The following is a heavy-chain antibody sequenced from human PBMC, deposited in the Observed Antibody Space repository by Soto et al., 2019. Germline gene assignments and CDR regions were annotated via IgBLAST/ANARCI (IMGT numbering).Heavy chain of an antibody. D-gene: IGHD5-12*01. CDR2: IYYSGSA. CDR1: GGSISSYY. V-gene: IGHV4-59*01. J-gene: IGHJ6*02. Sequence: SETLSLTCTVSGGSISSYYWSWIRQPPGKGLEWIGYIYYSGSANYNPSLKSRVTISVDTSKNQFSLKLSSVTAADTAVYYCARGAGWLQFGWYYYYGMDVWGQGTTVTVSS. CDR3: ARGAGWLQFGWYYYYGMDV.